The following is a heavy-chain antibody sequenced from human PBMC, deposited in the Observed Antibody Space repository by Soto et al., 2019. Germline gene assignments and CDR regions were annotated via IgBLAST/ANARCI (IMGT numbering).Heavy chain of an antibody. D-gene: IGHD5-18*01. CDR3: ARRGYSYGLDV. J-gene: IGHJ6*02. Sequence: PGESLKISCKGSGYNFDTYWIAWVRQLPGKGPEWMGIIYPGDSDTSYSPSFQGQVTISVDKSISTAYLQWNSLKASDTAVYYCARRGYSYGLDVWGQGTKVTVSS. CDR1: GYNFDTYW. CDR2: IYPGDSDT. V-gene: IGHV5-51*01.